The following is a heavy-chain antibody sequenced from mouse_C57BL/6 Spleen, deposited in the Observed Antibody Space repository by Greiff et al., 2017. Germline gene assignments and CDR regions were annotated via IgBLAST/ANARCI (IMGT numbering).Heavy chain of an antibody. CDR3: ARAYSNYGGYYAMDY. CDR1: GYAFSSYW. Sequence: QVHVKQSGAELVKPGASVKISCKASGYAFSSYWMNWVKQRPGKGLEWIGQIYPGDGDTNYNGKFKGKATLTADKSSSTAYMQRSSLTSEDSAVYFCARAYSNYGGYYAMDYWGQGTSVTVSS. CDR2: IYPGDGDT. D-gene: IGHD2-5*01. V-gene: IGHV1-80*01. J-gene: IGHJ4*01.